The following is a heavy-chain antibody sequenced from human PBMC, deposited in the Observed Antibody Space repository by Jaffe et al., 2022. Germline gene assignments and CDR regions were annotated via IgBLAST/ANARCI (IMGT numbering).Heavy chain of an antibody. Sequence: EVQLVESGGGLVQPGRSLRLSCTASGFTFGDYAMSWVRQAPGKGLEWVGFIRSKAYGGTTEYAASVKGRFTISRDDSKSIAYLQMNSLKTEDTAVYYCTLTYYYGSGSPRGGGYYYYMDVWGKGTTVTVSS. CDR3: TLTYYYGSGSPRGGGYYYYMDV. CDR2: IRSKAYGGTT. CDR1: GFTFGDYA. J-gene: IGHJ6*03. D-gene: IGHD3-10*01. V-gene: IGHV3-49*04.